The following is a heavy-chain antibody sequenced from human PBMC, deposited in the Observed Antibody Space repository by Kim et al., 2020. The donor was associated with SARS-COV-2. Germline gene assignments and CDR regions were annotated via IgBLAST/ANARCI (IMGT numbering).Heavy chain of an antibody. J-gene: IGHJ4*02. Sequence: ASVKVSCKASGYTFTGYYMHWVRQAPGQGLEWMGRINPNSGGTNYAQKFQGRVTMTRDTSISTAYVELSRLRSDDTAVYYCARSMAVDTAMGDFDYWGQGTLVTVSS. V-gene: IGHV1-2*06. D-gene: IGHD5-18*01. CDR3: ARSMAVDTAMGDFDY. CDR2: INPNSGGT. CDR1: GYTFTGYY.